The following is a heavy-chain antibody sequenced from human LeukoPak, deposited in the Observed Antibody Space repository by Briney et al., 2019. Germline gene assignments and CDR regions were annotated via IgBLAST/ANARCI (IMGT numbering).Heavy chain of an antibody. CDR2: FDPEDGET. Sequence: ASVKVSCKVSGYTLTELSMHWVRQAPGKGLEWMGGFDPEDGETIYAQKFQGRVTMTEDTSTDTAYMELSSLRSEDTAVYYCATIPNHYYDSSGYYYDYWGQGTLVTVSS. J-gene: IGHJ4*02. D-gene: IGHD3-22*01. CDR3: ATIPNHYYDSSGYYYDY. V-gene: IGHV1-24*01. CDR1: GYTLTELS.